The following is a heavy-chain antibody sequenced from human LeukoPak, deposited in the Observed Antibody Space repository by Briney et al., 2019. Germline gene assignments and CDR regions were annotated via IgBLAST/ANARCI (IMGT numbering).Heavy chain of an antibody. V-gene: IGHV4-59*01. D-gene: IGHD6-13*01. Sequence: SETLSLTCTVSGGSISGYYWSWIRQPPGKGLEWIGYIYYTGITNYNPSLKSRVTISVDTSKNHFSLKLSSVTAADTAVYYCARGARFSSWQGPYMDVWGKGTTVTVSS. CDR3: ARGARFSSWQGPYMDV. J-gene: IGHJ6*03. CDR1: GGSISGYY. CDR2: IYYTGIT.